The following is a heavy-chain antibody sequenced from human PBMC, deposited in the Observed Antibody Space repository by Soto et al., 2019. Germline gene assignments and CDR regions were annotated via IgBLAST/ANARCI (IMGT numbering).Heavy chain of an antibody. CDR1: GYTFTSYY. CDR2: INAYNGNT. V-gene: IGHV1-18*04. CDR3: ARVHIYERYCSSTSCYFNWFDP. Sequence: ASVKVSCKASGYTFTSYYMHWVRQAPGQRLEWMGIINAYNGNTNFAQKFHGRVTMTTDTSTSTAYMELRSLRSDDTAVYYCARVHIYERYCSSTSCYFNWFDPWGQGTLVTVSS. J-gene: IGHJ5*02. D-gene: IGHD2-2*01.